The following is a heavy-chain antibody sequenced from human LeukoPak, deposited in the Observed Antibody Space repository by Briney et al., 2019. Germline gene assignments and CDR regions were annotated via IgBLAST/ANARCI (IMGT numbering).Heavy chain of an antibody. CDR2: INHSGST. CDR1: GGSFSGYY. J-gene: IGHJ4*02. D-gene: IGHD2-2*01. Sequence: SETLSLTCAVYGGSFSGYYWTWIRQPPGNGLEWIGEINHSGSTNYNPSLKSRVTISVDTSKNQFSLKLSSVTAADTAVYYCARGGYCSSTSCYARDFDYWGQGTLVTVSS. CDR3: ARGGYCSSTSCYARDFDY. V-gene: IGHV4-34*01.